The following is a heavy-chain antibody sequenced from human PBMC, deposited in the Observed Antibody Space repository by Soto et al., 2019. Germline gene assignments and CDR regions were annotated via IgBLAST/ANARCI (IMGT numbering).Heavy chain of an antibody. CDR3: ARVPGP. V-gene: IGHV4-39*07. J-gene: IGHJ5*02. Sequence: SETQSLTSSVFGGYIGTTKYYWGWVRQAPGKGLEWIGTVYYNGATRYNPSLQSRAAISIDTSRNKFSLKLSSVTAADTAVYYCARVPGPWGQGTLVTVSS. D-gene: IGHD7-27*01. CDR1: GGYIGTTKYY. CDR2: VYYNGAT.